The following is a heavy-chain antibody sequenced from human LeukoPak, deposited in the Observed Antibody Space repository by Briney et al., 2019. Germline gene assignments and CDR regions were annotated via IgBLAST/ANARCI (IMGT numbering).Heavy chain of an antibody. V-gene: IGHV4-61*02. Sequence: SETLSLTCTISGGSVNSGNYYWTWIRQPAGKRLEWIGRIYTSGSTNYNPSLKSRVTISIDASKNQFSLRLSSVTAADTAVYYCTRGGELMNFWGQGTLVTVSS. D-gene: IGHD1-26*01. CDR3: TRGGELMNF. J-gene: IGHJ4*02. CDR2: IYTSGST. CDR1: GGSVNSGNYY.